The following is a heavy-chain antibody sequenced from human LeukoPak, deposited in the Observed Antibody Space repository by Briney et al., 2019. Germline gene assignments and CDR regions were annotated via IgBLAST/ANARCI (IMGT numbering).Heavy chain of an antibody. CDR2: IYPGDSDT. Sequence: GESLKISCKGSGYLFTNYWIGWVRQMPGKGLEWMGIIYPGDSDTRYSPSFRGQVTISADKSITTAYLQWSSLKASDTAMYYCARGRNYYYYMDVWGKGTTVTISS. CDR1: GYLFTNYW. J-gene: IGHJ6*03. CDR3: ARGRNYYYYMDV. V-gene: IGHV5-51*01.